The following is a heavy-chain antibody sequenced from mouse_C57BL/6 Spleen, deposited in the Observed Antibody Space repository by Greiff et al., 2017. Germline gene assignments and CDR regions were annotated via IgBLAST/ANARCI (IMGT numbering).Heavy chain of an antibody. V-gene: IGHV2-2*01. D-gene: IGHD1-1*01. J-gene: IGHJ4*01. Sequence: VMLVESGPGLVQPSQSLSITCTVSGFSLTSYGVHWVRQSPGKGLEWLGVIWSGGSTDYNAAFISRLSISKDNTKSQVFFKMNSLQTDDTAIYYCARNYYAYYYAMDYWGQGTSVTVSS. CDR2: IWSGGST. CDR3: ARNYYAYYYAMDY. CDR1: GFSLTSYG.